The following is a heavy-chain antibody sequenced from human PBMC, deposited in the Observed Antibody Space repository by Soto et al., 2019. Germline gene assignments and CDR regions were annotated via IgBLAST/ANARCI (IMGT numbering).Heavy chain of an antibody. Sequence: ASVKVSCKASGYTFTSYGISWVRQAPGQGLEWMGWISAYNGNTNYAQKLQGRVTMTTDTSTSTAYMELRSLRSDDTAVYYCAKAPVVVVAATGLSYGMDVWGQGTTVTVSS. V-gene: IGHV1-18*04. CDR2: ISAYNGNT. CDR3: AKAPVVVVAATGLSYGMDV. J-gene: IGHJ6*02. CDR1: GYTFTSYG. D-gene: IGHD2-15*01.